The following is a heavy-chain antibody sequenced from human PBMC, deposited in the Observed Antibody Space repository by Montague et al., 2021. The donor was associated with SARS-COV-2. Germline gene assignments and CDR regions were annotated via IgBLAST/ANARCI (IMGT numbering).Heavy chain of an antibody. Sequence: SETLSLTCAVDVGSISHYYWSWIRQPPGRGLKWIAYIYDCGNVDNNPSLKSRVTILVDTSKNQFSLKLSSVTAADTAVYYCAAKTDYYYYNLDVWGQGTTATVS. CDR2: IYDCGNV. CDR3: AAKTDYYYYNLDV. V-gene: IGHV4-59*08. CDR1: VGSISHYY. J-gene: IGHJ6*02.